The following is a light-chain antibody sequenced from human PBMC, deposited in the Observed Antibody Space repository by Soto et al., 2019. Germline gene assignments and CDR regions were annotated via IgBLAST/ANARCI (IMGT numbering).Light chain of an antibody. CDR1: QSVSNN. J-gene: IGKJ1*01. CDR2: GAS. V-gene: IGKV3-15*01. CDR3: HHYNNWPPWT. Sequence: EIVMTQSPATLSVSPGETATLSCRASQSVSNNLAWYQQKFGQVPRLLIYGASTRATCIPARFSGSGSGTEFTLTNSSLQSEDFAVYYCHHYNNWPPWTFGQGTKVEV.